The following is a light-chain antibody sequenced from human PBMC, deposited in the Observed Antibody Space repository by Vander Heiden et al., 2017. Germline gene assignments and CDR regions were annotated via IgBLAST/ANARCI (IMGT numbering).Light chain of an antibody. Sequence: DLHMTQSPSSVSASVGDRVTITCRASQFISSFLAWYQQRPVKAPKLLIYATSILQSGVPSRFSGSGSGTDFTLTISSLQPEDFATYYCQQANSFPHTFGQGTKLEIK. CDR1: QFISSF. V-gene: IGKV1-12*01. CDR3: QQANSFPHT. CDR2: ATS. J-gene: IGKJ2*01.